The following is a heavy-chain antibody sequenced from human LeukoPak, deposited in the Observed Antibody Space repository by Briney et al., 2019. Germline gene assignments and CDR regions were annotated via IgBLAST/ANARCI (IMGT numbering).Heavy chain of an antibody. D-gene: IGHD6-13*01. CDR2: IKQDGSEK. V-gene: IGHV3-7*01. CDR1: GFTFSSYW. J-gene: IGHJ4*02. CDR3: AASMYTTTWSGDY. Sequence: GGSLRLSCAASGFTFSSYWMSWVRQAPGKGLEWVANIKQDGSEKYYVDSVKGRFTISRDNAKNSLYLQMNSLRAEDTAVYYCAASMYTTTWSGDYWGQGTLVTVSS.